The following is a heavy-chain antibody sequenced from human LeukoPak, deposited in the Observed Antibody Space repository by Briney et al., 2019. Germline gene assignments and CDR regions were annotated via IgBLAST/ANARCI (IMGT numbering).Heavy chain of an antibody. J-gene: IGHJ4*02. D-gene: IGHD5-24*01. CDR1: GYSFTSYW. CDR2: IYPGDSDT. CDR3: ARQEMATIKD. V-gene: IGHV5-51*01. Sequence: PGESLKISWNGSGYSFTSYWIGWVRQMPGKGLESMGIIYPGDSDTRYSPSFQGQVTISADKSISTAYLQWSSLKASDTAMYYCARQEMATIKDWGQGTLVTVSS.